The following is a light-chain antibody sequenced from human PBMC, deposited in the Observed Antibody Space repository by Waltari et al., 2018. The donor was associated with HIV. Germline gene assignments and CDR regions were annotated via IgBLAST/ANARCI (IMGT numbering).Light chain of an antibody. CDR1: SSNLGSNY. J-gene: IGLJ3*02. CDR2: RHD. V-gene: IGLV1-47*01. Sequence: QSVLTQPPSASGTPGQRVTIPCSGSSSNLGSNYLYWYQQVPGATPKLLIYRHDQRPSGVPDRFSGSKSGTSASLAISGLRSEDEADYYCAVWDDSLSGWVFGGGTKLTVL. CDR3: AVWDDSLSGWV.